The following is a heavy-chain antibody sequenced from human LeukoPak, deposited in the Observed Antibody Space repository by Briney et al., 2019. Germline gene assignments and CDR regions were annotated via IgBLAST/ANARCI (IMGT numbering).Heavy chain of an antibody. CDR1: GFTFSSYG. J-gene: IGHJ4*02. V-gene: IGHV3-30*18. CDR3: AKAPLYCSGGSCYSFDY. D-gene: IGHD2-15*01. Sequence: GGSLRLSCAASGFTFSSYGMHWVRQAPGKGLEWVAVISYDGSNKYYADSVKGRFTISRDNSKNTLYLQMNSLRAEDTAVYYCAKAPLYCSGGSCYSFDYWGQGTLVTVSS. CDR2: ISYDGSNK.